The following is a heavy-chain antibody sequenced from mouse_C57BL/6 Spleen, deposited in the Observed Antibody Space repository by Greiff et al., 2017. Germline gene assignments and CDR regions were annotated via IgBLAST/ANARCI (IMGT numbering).Heavy chain of an antibody. CDR3: ARGIYYYGSSPFDY. V-gene: IGHV5-17*01. CDR2: LSSGSSTI. J-gene: IGHJ2*01. CDR1: GFTFSDYG. D-gene: IGHD1-1*01. Sequence: EVKLVGSGGGLVKPGGSLKISCAASGFTFSDYGMHWVRQAPEKGLEWVAYLSSGSSTIYYADTVKGRFTISRDNAKNTLFLQMTSLRSEDTAMYYCARGIYYYGSSPFDYWGQGTTLTVSS.